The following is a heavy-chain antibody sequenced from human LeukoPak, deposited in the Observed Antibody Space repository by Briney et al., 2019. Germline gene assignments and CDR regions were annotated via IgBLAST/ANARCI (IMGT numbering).Heavy chain of an antibody. CDR1: GGSISNYY. V-gene: IGHV4-59*01. J-gene: IGHJ5*02. Sequence: SETLSLTCTVSGGSISNYYWTWIRQPPGKGLEWIGYIYYSGSTNYNPSLKSRVTISVDTSKNQFSLKLSSVTAADPAVYYCARDYGNYFGWFDPWGQGTLVTVSS. D-gene: IGHD4-11*01. CDR3: ARDYGNYFGWFDP. CDR2: IYYSGST.